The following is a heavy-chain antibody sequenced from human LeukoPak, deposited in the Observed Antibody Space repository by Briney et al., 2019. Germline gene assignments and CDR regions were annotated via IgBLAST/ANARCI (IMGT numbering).Heavy chain of an antibody. CDR3: AKKRDAFDI. Sequence: GGSLRLSCVASGFTFSDYAMGWVRQAPGKRPEWVSSLTDSGGTTYYVDSVKGRFATSRDNSKNTLYLHMNSLRAEDTAVCYCAKKRDAFDIWGQGTVITVSS. CDR1: GFTFSDYA. V-gene: IGHV3-23*01. CDR2: LTDSGGTT. D-gene: IGHD5-24*01. J-gene: IGHJ3*02.